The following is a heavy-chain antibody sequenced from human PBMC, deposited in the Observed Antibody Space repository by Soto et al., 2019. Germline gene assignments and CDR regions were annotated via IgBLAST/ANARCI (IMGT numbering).Heavy chain of an antibody. J-gene: IGHJ6*02. CDR3: ARDVLSYVYGHFYGMDV. CDR2: IRSKAYGGTT. V-gene: IGHV3-49*03. CDR1: GFTFGDYT. Sequence: GGSLRLSCTASGFTFGDYTMAWFRQAPGGGLEWVSFIRSKAYGGTTEYAASVKGRFTISRDDSKSIAYLQMNRLQSEDTAVYYCARDVLSYVYGHFYGMDVWGPGTTVTLSS. D-gene: IGHD4-17*01.